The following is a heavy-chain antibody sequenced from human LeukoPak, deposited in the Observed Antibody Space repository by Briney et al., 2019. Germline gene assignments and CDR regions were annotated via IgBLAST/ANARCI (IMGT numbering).Heavy chain of an antibody. Sequence: SETLPLTCTVSGGSISSSSYYWGWLRQPPGKGLEWIGSIYYSGSTYYNPSLKSRVTISVDTSKNQFSLNLTSVTAADTAVYYCAKHDRTAVDAFDIWGQGTVVVVS. CDR3: AKHDRTAVDAFDI. D-gene: IGHD2-21*02. J-gene: IGHJ3*02. CDR1: GGSISSSSYY. V-gene: IGHV4-39*01. CDR2: IYYSGST.